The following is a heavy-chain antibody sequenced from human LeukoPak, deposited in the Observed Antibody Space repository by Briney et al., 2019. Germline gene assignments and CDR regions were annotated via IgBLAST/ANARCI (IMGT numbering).Heavy chain of an antibody. J-gene: IGHJ6*02. Sequence: GRSLRLSCAASGFTFSSYGMHWVRQAPGKGLEWVAVISYDGSNKYYADSVKGRFTISRDNSKNMLYLQMNSLRAEDTAVYYCAKATIFGVVMPHNYYYGMDVWGQGTTVTVSS. D-gene: IGHD3-3*01. V-gene: IGHV3-30*18. CDR2: ISYDGSNK. CDR3: AKATIFGVVMPHNYYYGMDV. CDR1: GFTFSSYG.